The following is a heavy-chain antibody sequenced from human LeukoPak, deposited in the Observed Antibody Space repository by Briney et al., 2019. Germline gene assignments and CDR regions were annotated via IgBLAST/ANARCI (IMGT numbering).Heavy chain of an antibody. Sequence: GGSLRLSCAASGFTFSSYAMSWVRQAPGKGLEWVSSISVSGDSTYYADSVKGRFTISRDKSKNTLYLQMNSLRDEDTAVYYCAKLYYDILTGYQNYWYFDLWGRGTLVIVSS. CDR3: AKLYYDILTGYQNYWYFDL. D-gene: IGHD3-9*01. J-gene: IGHJ2*01. CDR2: ISVSGDST. CDR1: GFTFSSYA. V-gene: IGHV3-23*01.